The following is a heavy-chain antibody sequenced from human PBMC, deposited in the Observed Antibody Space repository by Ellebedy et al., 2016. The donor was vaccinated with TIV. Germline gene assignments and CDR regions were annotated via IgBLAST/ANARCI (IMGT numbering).Heavy chain of an antibody. J-gene: IGHJ4*02. CDR1: GGSIRTSP. D-gene: IGHD6-19*01. Sequence: MPSETLSLTCTVSGGSIRTSPWSWIRQPPGKGLEWLGSLYHTGITNYNPSLKRRVTMSVDVSKSQFSLNLGSVIAADTAIYYCARGASGWFFDNWGQGTLVTVSS. V-gene: IGHV4-59*01. CDR3: ARGASGWFFDN. CDR2: LYHTGIT.